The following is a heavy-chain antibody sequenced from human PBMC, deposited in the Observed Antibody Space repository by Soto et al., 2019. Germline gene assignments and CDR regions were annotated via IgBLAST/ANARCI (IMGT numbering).Heavy chain of an antibody. Sequence: GASVKVSCKASGGTFSSYAISWVRQAPGQGLEWMGGIIPIFGTANYAQKFQGRVTITADKSTSTAYMELSSLRSEDTAVYYCASQDIVVVPAAIAAASSDYYYGMDVWGQGTTVTVSS. D-gene: IGHD2-2*02. CDR3: ASQDIVVVPAAIAAASSDYYYGMDV. CDR1: GGTFSSYA. CDR2: IIPIFGTA. J-gene: IGHJ6*02. V-gene: IGHV1-69*06.